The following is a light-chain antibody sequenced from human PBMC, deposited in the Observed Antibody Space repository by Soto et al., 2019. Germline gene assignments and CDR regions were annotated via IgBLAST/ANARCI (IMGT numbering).Light chain of an antibody. CDR1: SSNIATNT. CDR3: AAWDDGLNGVL. CDR2: NNN. V-gene: IGLV1-44*01. J-gene: IGLJ2*01. Sequence: QSVLTQPPSASATPGQRVTISCSGGSSNIATNTVNWYQVFPGTAPKLLIYNNNDRPQGVPDRFSGTKSGTPASLAISGLQSDDEADYYCAAWDDGLNGVLFGGGTKVTVL.